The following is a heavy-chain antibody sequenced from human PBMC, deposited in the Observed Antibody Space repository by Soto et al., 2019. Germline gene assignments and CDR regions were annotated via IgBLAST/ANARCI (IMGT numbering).Heavy chain of an antibody. D-gene: IGHD2-8*01. CDR3: ARPAKYCTNGVCYGYYFDY. J-gene: IGHJ4*02. CDR1: GGTFSSYA. Sequence: QVQLVQSGAEEKKPGSSVKVSCKASGGTFSSYAISWVRQAPGQGLEWMGGIIPIFGTANYAQKFQGRVTITADESTSTAYMELSSLRSEDTAVYYCARPAKYCTNGVCYGYYFDYWGQGTLVTVSS. V-gene: IGHV1-69*01. CDR2: IIPIFGTA.